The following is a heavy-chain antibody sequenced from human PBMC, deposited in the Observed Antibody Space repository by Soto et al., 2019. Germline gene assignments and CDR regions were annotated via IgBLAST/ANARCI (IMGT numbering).Heavy chain of an antibody. D-gene: IGHD2-8*01. V-gene: IGHV3-15*01. CDR2: IKSKTDGGTT. J-gene: IGHJ6*02. CDR1: GFTFSNAW. CDR3: TTDESGGIVLMVYAPDYYGMDV. Sequence: KPGGSLRLSCAASGFTFSNAWMSWVRQAPGKGLEWVGRIKSKTDGGTTDYAAPVKGRFTISRDDSKNTLYLQMNSLKTEDTAVYYCTTDESGGIVLMVYAPDYYGMDVWGQGTTVTVSS.